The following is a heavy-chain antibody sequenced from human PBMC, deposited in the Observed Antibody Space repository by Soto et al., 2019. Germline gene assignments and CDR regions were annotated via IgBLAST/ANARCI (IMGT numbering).Heavy chain of an antibody. CDR1: GFTFSGYW. V-gene: IGHV3-74*01. Sequence: GGSLRLSCAASGFTFSGYWMHWVRQAPGKGLVWVSRINSDGSSTTYADSVKGRFTISRDNAKNTLFLQMNSLRAEDTAVYYCAKEGGDKTWIQLWSPGDYYMDVWGKGTTVTVSS. D-gene: IGHD5-18*01. CDR2: INSDGSST. J-gene: IGHJ6*03. CDR3: AKEGGDKTWIQLWSPGDYYMDV.